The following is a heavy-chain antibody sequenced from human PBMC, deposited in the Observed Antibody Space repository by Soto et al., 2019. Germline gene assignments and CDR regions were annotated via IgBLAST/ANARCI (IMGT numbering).Heavy chain of an antibody. D-gene: IGHD5-12*01. J-gene: IGHJ4*02. Sequence: ASVKVSCKASGYTFTSYGISWVRQAPGQGLEWMGWISAYNGNTNYAQKLQGRVTMTTDTSTSTVYMELSSLRSEDTAVYYCARAIVATDGGYWGQGTLVTVSS. CDR1: GYTFTSYG. CDR3: ARAIVATDGGY. CDR2: ISAYNGNT. V-gene: IGHV1-18*01.